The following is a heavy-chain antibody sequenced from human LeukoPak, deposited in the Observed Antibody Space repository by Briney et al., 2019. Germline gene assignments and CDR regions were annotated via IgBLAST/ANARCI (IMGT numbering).Heavy chain of an antibody. CDR1: GFTFSNYA. Sequence: PGGSLRLSCSASGFTFSNYAMHWVPQAPGKGLEYVSAISNNGGRTYYADSVKGRFTISRDNSKNTLYLRLSSLRAEDTAVYYCVKGRYSNSWYSSHYWGQGTLVTVSS. V-gene: IGHV3-64D*09. CDR2: ISNNGGRT. J-gene: IGHJ4*02. CDR3: VKGRYSNSWYSSHY. D-gene: IGHD6-13*01.